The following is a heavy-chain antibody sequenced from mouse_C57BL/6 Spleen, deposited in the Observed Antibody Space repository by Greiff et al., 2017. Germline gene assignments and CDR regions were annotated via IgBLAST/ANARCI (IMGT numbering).Heavy chain of an antibody. V-gene: IGHV1-82*01. Sequence: QVQLQQSGPELVKPGASVKISCKASGYAFSSSWMNWVKQRPGKGLEWIGRIYPGDGDTNYNGKFKGKATLTADKSSSKAYMQLSSLTSEDSAVYFCAPQGYAMDYWGQGTSVTVSS. CDR3: APQGYAMDY. CDR1: GYAFSSSW. CDR2: IYPGDGDT. J-gene: IGHJ4*01.